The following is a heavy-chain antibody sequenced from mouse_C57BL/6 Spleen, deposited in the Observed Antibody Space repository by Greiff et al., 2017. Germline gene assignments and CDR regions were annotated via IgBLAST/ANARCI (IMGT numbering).Heavy chain of an antibody. Sequence: EVKLVESGGGLVKPGGSLKLSCAASGFTFSSYAMSWVRQTPEKRLEWVATISDGGSYTYYPDNVKGRFTISRDNAKNNLYLQMSHLKSEDTAMYYCARGPYGNYWYFDVWGTGTTVTVSS. CDR2: ISDGGSYT. D-gene: IGHD2-1*01. CDR1: GFTFSSYA. CDR3: ARGPYGNYWYFDV. V-gene: IGHV5-4*03. J-gene: IGHJ1*03.